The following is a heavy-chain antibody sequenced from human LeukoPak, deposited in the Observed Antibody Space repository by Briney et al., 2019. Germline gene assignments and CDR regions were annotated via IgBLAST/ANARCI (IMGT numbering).Heavy chain of an antibody. D-gene: IGHD1-1*01. J-gene: IGHJ3*02. Sequence: GGSLRLSCAASGFTFSNYWMHWVRQAPGKGLVWVSRIYTDGSSTNYADSVKGRFTISRDNAKNTLYLQMNSLRAEDTAVYYCARGNAHAFDIWGQGTMVTVSS. CDR2: IYTDGSST. CDR1: GFTFSNYW. CDR3: ARGNAHAFDI. V-gene: IGHV3-74*01.